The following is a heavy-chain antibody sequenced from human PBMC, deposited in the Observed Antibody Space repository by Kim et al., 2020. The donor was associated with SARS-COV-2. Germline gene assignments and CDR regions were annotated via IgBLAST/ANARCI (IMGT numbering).Heavy chain of an antibody. CDR3: ARQTTRGEIDY. D-gene: IGHD1-1*01. J-gene: IGHJ4*02. Sequence: RYSPSFQGQVTISADKSISTAYLQWSSLKASDTAMYYCARQTTRGEIDYWGQGTLVTVSS. V-gene: IGHV5-51*01.